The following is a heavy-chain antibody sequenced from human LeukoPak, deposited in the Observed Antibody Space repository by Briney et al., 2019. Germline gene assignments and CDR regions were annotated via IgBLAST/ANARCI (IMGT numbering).Heavy chain of an antibody. CDR2: INFSGDNRGDNT. D-gene: IGHD6-13*01. CDR1: GFTFKLYT. V-gene: IGHV3-23*01. J-gene: IGHJ4*02. Sequence: PGGSLRLSCAAFGFTFKLYTMNWVRQAPGQGLEWVSSINFSGDNRGDNTYYADSVRGRFSISRDNSRNTLYLQMDSLRAEDTAVYYCVRRIAAAGTYYFDYWGQGTLVTVSS. CDR3: VRRIAAAGTYYFDY.